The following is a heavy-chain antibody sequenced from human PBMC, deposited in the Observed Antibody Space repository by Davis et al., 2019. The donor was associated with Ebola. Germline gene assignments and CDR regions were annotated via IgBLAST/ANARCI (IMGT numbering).Heavy chain of an antibody. Sequence: PGGSLRLSCKGSGYSFTSYWISWVRQMPGKGLEWMGRIDPSDSYTNYSPSFQGHVTISADKSISTAYLQWSSLKASDTAMYYCARHTYCSSTSCYPGDYWGQGTLVTVSS. D-gene: IGHD2-2*01. CDR3: ARHTYCSSTSCYPGDY. V-gene: IGHV5-10-1*01. CDR1: GYSFTSYW. J-gene: IGHJ4*02. CDR2: IDPSDSYT.